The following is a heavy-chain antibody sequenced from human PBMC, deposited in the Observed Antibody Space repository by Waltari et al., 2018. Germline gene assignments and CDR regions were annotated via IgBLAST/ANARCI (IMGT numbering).Heavy chain of an antibody. CDR2: IIPIFGTA. J-gene: IGHJ6*02. CDR3: ARDRDSGYDQGLYYYGMDV. D-gene: IGHD5-12*01. Sequence: QVQLVQSGAEVKKPGSSVKVSCKASGGTFSSYAIRWVRQAPGQGLEWMGGIIPIFGTANYAQKFQGRVTITTDESTSTAYMELSSLRSEDTAVYYCARDRDSGYDQGLYYYGMDVWGQGTTVTVSS. CDR1: GGTFSSYA. V-gene: IGHV1-69*05.